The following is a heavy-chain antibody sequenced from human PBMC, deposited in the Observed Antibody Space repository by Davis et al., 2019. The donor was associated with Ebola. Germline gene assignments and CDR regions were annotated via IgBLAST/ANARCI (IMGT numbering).Heavy chain of an antibody. CDR3: AGQGYCSGIQCNHAPSGD. J-gene: IGHJ4*02. CDR2: ISHDGRKT. CDR1: RFTFSSYG. Sequence: GGSLRLSCVTSRFTFSSYGMHWVRQAPGKGLEWVAVISHDGRKTYYADSVKGRFTVSRENSKNTLYLQMDSLRPEDTAMYYCAGQGYCSGIQCNHAPSGDWGQGTLVTVSS. V-gene: IGHV3-33*05. D-gene: IGHD2-15*01.